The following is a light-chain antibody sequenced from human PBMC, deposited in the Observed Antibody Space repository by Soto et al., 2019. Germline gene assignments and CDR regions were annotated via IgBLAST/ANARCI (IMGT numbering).Light chain of an antibody. J-gene: IGKJ3*01. Sequence: EIVLTQSPATLSLSPGERATLSCRASQSVSSYLAWYQQKPGQAPRLLIYDASNRATGIPARLSGSGSGTYFTVPISSLDPEDFAVYYCQQRSNWPPVFTFGPGTKVDIK. V-gene: IGKV3-11*01. CDR3: QQRSNWPPVFT. CDR2: DAS. CDR1: QSVSSY.